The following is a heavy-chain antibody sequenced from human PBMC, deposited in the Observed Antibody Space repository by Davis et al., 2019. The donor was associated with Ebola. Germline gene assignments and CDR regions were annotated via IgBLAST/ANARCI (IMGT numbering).Heavy chain of an antibody. J-gene: IGHJ4*02. CDR3: AGLPGYCSSTSGCGGLG. Sequence: PSETLSLTCTVSGGSISSYYWSWIRQPAGKGLEWIGRIYTSGSTYYNPSLKSRVTISVDTSKNQFSLKLSSVTAADTAVYYCAGLPGYCSSTSGCGGLGGGQGTLVTVSS. D-gene: IGHD2-2*03. V-gene: IGHV4-4*07. CDR2: IYTSGST. CDR1: GGSISSYY.